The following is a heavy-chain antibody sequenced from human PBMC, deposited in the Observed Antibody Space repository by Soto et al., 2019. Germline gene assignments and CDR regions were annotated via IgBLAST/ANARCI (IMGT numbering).Heavy chain of an antibody. J-gene: IGHJ4*02. D-gene: IGHD1-1*01. CDR2: FSGGSGAI. CDR1: GFSLGPYG. Sequence: GGSLRLSCAVSGFSLGPYGVTWVRQTPEKGLEWVTGFSGGSGAIFYADSVRGRFAISRDSSTAYLQMNNLRPEDTAVYFCARWNGFGDSWGQGSLVTVSS. V-gene: IGHV3-23*01. CDR3: ARWNGFGDS.